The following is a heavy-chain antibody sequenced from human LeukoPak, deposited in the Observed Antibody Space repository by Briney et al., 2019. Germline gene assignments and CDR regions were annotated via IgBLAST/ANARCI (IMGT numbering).Heavy chain of an antibody. CDR1: GFNFIDYS. Sequence: GGSLRLSCAASGFNFIDYSMNWVRQAPGKGLEWIPYIEISSGNTKYADSVKGRFTISRDKARNSLYLQMNSLRVEDTAMYYCARDHRYAFDNWGHGTLVTVSS. V-gene: IGHV3-48*01. CDR2: IEISSGNT. CDR3: ARDHRYAFDN. D-gene: IGHD5-12*01. J-gene: IGHJ4*01.